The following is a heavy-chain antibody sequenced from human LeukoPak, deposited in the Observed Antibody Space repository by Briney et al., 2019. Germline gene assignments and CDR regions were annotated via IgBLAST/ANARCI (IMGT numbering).Heavy chain of an antibody. D-gene: IGHD3-10*01. Sequence: SETLSLTCTVSGHSISSDYYWAWVRQPPGKGLEWIGSIYHSGSTYYGPALKSRVTISVDTSKNQFSPKLSSVTAADTAVYYCAGSMVRGVIKLDYWGQGTLVTVSS. V-gene: IGHV4-38-2*02. CDR3: AGSMVRGVIKLDY. CDR1: GHSISSDYY. J-gene: IGHJ4*02. CDR2: IYHSGST.